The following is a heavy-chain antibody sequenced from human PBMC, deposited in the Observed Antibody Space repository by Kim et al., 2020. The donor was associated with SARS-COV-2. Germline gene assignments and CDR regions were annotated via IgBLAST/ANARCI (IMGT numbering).Heavy chain of an antibody. Sequence: GGSLRLSCEVSGFIFSDAWMSWVRQAPGKGLEWVGRIERPSDGGRRHYGAPVKGRFAISRDDSKNTVYLQMNSLKTEDTAVYYCTTAKRAHYAGNYDYEMDVWGQGTTVIVSS. D-gene: IGHD3-22*01. J-gene: IGHJ6*02. CDR2: IERPSDGGRR. V-gene: IGHV3-15*04. CDR1: GFIFSDAW. CDR3: TTAKRAHYAGNYDYEMDV.